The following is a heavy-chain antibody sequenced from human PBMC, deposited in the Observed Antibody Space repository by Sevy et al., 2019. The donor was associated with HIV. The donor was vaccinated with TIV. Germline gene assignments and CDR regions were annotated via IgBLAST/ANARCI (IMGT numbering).Heavy chain of an antibody. D-gene: IGHD2-15*01. J-gene: IGHJ4*02. V-gene: IGHV3-23*01. CDR1: GFTFSSYA. CDR3: AKEGGYCSGGSCYRDLYYFDY. Sequence: GGSLRLSCAASGFTFSSYAMSWVRQAPGKGLEWVSAISGSGGSTYYADSVKGRFTISRDNSKNTLYPQMNSLRAEDTAVYYCAKEGGYCSGGSCYRDLYYFDYWGQGTLVTVSS. CDR2: ISGSGGST.